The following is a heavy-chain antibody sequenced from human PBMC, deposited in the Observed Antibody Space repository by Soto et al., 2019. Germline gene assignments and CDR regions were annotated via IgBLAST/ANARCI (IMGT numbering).Heavy chain of an antibody. D-gene: IGHD1-26*01. CDR2: IGRSGTTI. J-gene: IGHJ3*01. CDR3: AKHGPWVGANHL. Sequence: PGGSLTLSCAVSGCTFSDYEMNWVRQAPGKGLEWVSYIGRSGTTIYYADSVKGRFTISRDNTKNSLYLQMNSLTAEDTAVYYCAKHGPWVGANHLWGQGTMVTVSS. V-gene: IGHV3-48*03. CDR1: GCTFSDYE.